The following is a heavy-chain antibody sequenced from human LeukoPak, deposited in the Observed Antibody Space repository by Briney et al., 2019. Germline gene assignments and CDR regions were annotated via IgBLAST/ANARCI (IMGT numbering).Heavy chain of an antibody. V-gene: IGHV4-4*02. D-gene: IGHD2-8*01. Sequence: SETLSLTCAVSGGSISSSNWWSWVRQPPGKGLEWIGEINHSGSTNYNPSLKSRVTISVDTSKNQFSLKLSSVTAADTAVYYCARFPSNGVLYYFDYWGQGTLVTVSS. J-gene: IGHJ4*02. CDR1: GGSISSSNW. CDR2: INHSGST. CDR3: ARFPSNGVLYYFDY.